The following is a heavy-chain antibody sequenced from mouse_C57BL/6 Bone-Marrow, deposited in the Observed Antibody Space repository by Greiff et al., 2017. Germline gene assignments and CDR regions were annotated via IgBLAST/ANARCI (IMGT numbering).Heavy chain of an antibody. CDR1: GFNIKDDY. J-gene: IGHJ2*01. CDR2: IDPENGDT. V-gene: IGHV14-4*01. D-gene: IGHD1-1*01. Sequence: VQLKQSGAELVRPGASVKLSCTASGFNIKDDYMHWVKQRPEQGLEWIGWIDPENGDTEYASKFQGKAPITADTSSNPAYLQLSSLTSEDTAVYYCTPITTVVATSYFDYWGQGTTLTVSS. CDR3: TPITTVVATSYFDY.